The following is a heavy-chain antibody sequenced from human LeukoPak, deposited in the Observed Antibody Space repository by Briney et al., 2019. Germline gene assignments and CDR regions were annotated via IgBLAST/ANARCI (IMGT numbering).Heavy chain of an antibody. CDR2: ISSSSSYI. CDR3: ARQGIFAAPFDP. CDR1: GFTVSSNY. D-gene: IGHD2-15*01. J-gene: IGHJ5*02. V-gene: IGHV3-21*01. Sequence: GGSLRLSCAASGFTVSSNYMSWVRQAPGKGLEWVSSISSSSSYIYYADSVKGRFTISRDNAKNSLYLQMNSLRAEDTAVYYCARQGIFAAPFDPWGQGTLVTVSS.